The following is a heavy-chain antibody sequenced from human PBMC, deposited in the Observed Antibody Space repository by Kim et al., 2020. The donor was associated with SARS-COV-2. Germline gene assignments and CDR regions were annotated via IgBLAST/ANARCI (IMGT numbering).Heavy chain of an antibody. CDR1: GFTFSSYE. CDR3: ARLRITMIDRVGAFDI. CDR2: ISSSGSTI. D-gene: IGHD3-22*01. Sequence: GGSLRLSCAASGFTFSSYEMNWVRQAPGKGLEWVSYISSSGSTIYYADSVKGRFTISRDNAKNSLYLQMNSLRAEDTAVYYCARLRITMIDRVGAFDIWGQGTIVTVSS. J-gene: IGHJ3*02. V-gene: IGHV3-48*03.